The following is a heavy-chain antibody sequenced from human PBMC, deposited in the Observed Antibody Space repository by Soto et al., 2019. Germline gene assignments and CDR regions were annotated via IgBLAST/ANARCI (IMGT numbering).Heavy chain of an antibody. CDR3: ARVDIVATTDYYGMDV. CDR2: ISAYNGNT. D-gene: IGHD5-12*01. J-gene: IGHJ6*02. Sequence: ASVNVSCKASGYTFTSYGISWVRQAPGQGLEWMGWISAYNGNTNYAQKLQGRVTMTTDTSTSTAYMELRSLRSDDTAVYYCARVDIVATTDYYGMDVWGQGTTVTVSS. CDR1: GYTFTSYG. V-gene: IGHV1-18*01.